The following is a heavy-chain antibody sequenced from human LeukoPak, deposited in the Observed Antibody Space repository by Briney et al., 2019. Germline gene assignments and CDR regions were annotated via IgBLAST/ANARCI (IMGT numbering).Heavy chain of an antibody. Sequence: PGGSLRLSCAASGFTFSSYSMNWVRQAREKGLEWVSYIGGSATTIHYADSVEGRFTISRDNAKNSLYLQMNSMRDEDTAMYYCARDLHWAFDVWGQGSLVSVSS. CDR3: ARDLHWAFDV. CDR2: IGGSATTI. J-gene: IGHJ4*02. D-gene: IGHD7-27*01. V-gene: IGHV3-48*02. CDR1: GFTFSSYS.